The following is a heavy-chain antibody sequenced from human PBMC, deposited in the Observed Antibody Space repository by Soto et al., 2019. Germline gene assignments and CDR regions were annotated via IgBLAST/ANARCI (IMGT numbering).Heavy chain of an antibody. CDR1: GGTFSSYA. J-gene: IGHJ6*02. D-gene: IGHD3-3*01. V-gene: IGHV1-69*13. Sequence: VASVKVSCKASGGTFSSYAISWVRQAPGQGLEWMGGIIPIFSTANYAQKFQGRVTITADESTSTAYMELSSLRSEDTAVYYCARDMVTIFGVVIIPRPLGMDVWGQGTTVTVSS. CDR3: ARDMVTIFGVVIIPRPLGMDV. CDR2: IIPIFSTA.